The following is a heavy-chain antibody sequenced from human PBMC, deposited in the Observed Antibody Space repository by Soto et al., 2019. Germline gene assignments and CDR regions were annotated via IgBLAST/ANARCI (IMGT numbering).Heavy chain of an antibody. Sequence: PGGSLRLSCSASGFTFSNAWMSWVRQAPGKGLEWVSGISWNSASIGYADSVKGRFTTSRDNAKNSLYLEMNSLRTEDTALYYFVKYWGHDFWMGFFNFWGQGTPVTVSS. CDR1: GFTFSNAW. V-gene: IGHV3-9*01. D-gene: IGHD3-3*01. CDR3: VKYWGHDFWMGFFNF. CDR2: ISWNSASI. J-gene: IGHJ4*02.